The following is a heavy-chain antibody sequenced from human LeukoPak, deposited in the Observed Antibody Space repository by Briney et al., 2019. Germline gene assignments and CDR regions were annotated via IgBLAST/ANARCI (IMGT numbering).Heavy chain of an antibody. D-gene: IGHD2-15*01. CDR3: ASQVVVAARGIWFDP. Sequence: PSETLSLTCTVSGGSISSGGYYWSWIPQHPGKGLEWIGYIYYSGSTYYNPSLKSRVTISVDTSKNQFSLKLSSVTAADTAVYYCASQVVVAARGIWFDPWGQGTLVTVSS. J-gene: IGHJ5*02. CDR1: GGSISSGGYY. CDR2: IYYSGST. V-gene: IGHV4-31*03.